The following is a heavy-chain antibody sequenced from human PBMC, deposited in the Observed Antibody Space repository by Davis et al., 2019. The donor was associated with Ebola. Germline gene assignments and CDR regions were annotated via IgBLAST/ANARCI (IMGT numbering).Heavy chain of an antibody. Sequence: ASVKVSCKVSGYTLTELSMHWVRQAPGKGLEWMGGFDPEDGETIYAQKFQGRVTMTEDTSTDTAYMELSSLRSEDTAVYYCATDILTGYSTPLDYWGQGTLVTVSS. J-gene: IGHJ4*02. V-gene: IGHV1-24*01. CDR1: GYTLTELS. CDR2: FDPEDGET. D-gene: IGHD3-9*01. CDR3: ATDILTGYSTPLDY.